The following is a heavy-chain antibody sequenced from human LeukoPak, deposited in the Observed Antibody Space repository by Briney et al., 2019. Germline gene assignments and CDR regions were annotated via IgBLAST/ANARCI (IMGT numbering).Heavy chain of an antibody. CDR1: GGSISSYY. CDR3: ARGHYSGWRNFDY. CDR2: VYPSGST. D-gene: IGHD6-19*01. J-gene: IGHJ4*02. Sequence: SETLSLTCTVSGGSISSYYWNWIRQPAGKGLEWIGHVYPSGSTNSNPSLQSRVTMSVDTSKNQFSLKLTSVTAADTAVYFCARGHYSGWRNFDYWGQGTLVTVSS. V-gene: IGHV4-4*07.